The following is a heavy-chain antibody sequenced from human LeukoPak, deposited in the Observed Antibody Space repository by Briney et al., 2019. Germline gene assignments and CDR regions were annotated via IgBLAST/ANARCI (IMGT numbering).Heavy chain of an antibody. CDR2: VYHDGST. V-gene: IGHV4-38-2*02. Sequence: PSETLSLTCSVSGYSITSGYYWGWIRQSPGKGLEWIGSVYHDGSTYYNPSLKSRVTVSVDTSKNQTSLSLSSVTATDTAVYYCARDFFGRAAGTGNWFDPWGQGTLVTVSS. CDR1: GYSITSGYY. J-gene: IGHJ5*02. D-gene: IGHD6-13*01. CDR3: ARDFFGRAAGTGNWFDP.